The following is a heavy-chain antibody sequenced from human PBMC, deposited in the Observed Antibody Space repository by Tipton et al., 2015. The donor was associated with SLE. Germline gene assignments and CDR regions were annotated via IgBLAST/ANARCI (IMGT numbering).Heavy chain of an antibody. D-gene: IGHD3-10*01. CDR2: IYYSGST. Sequence: LRLSCTVSGGSISSGGYYWSWIRQHPGKGLEWIGYIYYSGSTYYNPSLKSRVTISVDTSKNQFSLKLSSVTAADTAVYYCARESAITMVRGAVDIWGQGTMVTVSS. V-gene: IGHV4-31*03. J-gene: IGHJ3*02. CDR1: GGSISSGGYY. CDR3: ARESAITMVRGAVDI.